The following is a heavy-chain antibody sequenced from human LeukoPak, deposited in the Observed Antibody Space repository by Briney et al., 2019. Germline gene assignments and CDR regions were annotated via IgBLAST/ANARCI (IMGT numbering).Heavy chain of an antibody. Sequence: GASVKVSCKVSGYTLTELSMHWVRQAPGKGPEWMGGFDPEGGETIYAQKFQGRVTMTEDTSTDTAYMELSRLRSDDTAVYYCAREVGTTVTTAFHDWGQGTLVTVSS. CDR2: FDPEGGET. J-gene: IGHJ4*02. CDR1: GYTLTELS. CDR3: AREVGTTVTTAFHD. D-gene: IGHD4-17*01. V-gene: IGHV1-24*01.